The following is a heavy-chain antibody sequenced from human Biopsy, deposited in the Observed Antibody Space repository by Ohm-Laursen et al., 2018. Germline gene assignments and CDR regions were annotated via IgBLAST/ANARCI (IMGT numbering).Heavy chain of an antibody. Sequence: GSRRLSCTASGFTFSGFSMNWVRQAPGKGMEWISYIYGGGSPVSYADSVKGRFTISRDNAQNSLYLHMNSLRAEDTAVYYCARLNSGTYDASDLWGQGTMVIVSS. D-gene: IGHD1-26*01. CDR2: IYGGGSPV. CDR3: ARLNSGTYDASDL. CDR1: GFTFSGFS. V-gene: IGHV3-48*04. J-gene: IGHJ3*01.